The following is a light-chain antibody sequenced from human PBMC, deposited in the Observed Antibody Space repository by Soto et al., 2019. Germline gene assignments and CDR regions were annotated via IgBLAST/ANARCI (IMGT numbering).Light chain of an antibody. CDR1: SSDVGGYYY. J-gene: IGLJ2*01. CDR3: TSYTSSSTVV. Sequence: QSALTQPASVSGSPGQSITISCTGTSSDVGGYYYVSWYQHHPGKAPKLILYEVSNRPTGLSNRFSGSKSGNTASLTISGLQAEDEADYYCTSYTSSSTVVFGGGTKVTVL. CDR2: EVS. V-gene: IGLV2-14*01.